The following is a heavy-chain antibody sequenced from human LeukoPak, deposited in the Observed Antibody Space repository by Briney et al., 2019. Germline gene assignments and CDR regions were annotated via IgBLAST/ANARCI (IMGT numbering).Heavy chain of an antibody. D-gene: IGHD3-9*01. V-gene: IGHV3-49*03. CDR3: TRSLRYFDWLPLY. J-gene: IGHJ4*02. CDR1: GFTFGDYA. Sequence: GGSLRLSCTASGFTFGDYAMSWFRQAPGKGLEWVGFIRSKAYGGTTEYAASVKCRFTISRDDSKSIAYLQMNSLKTEDTAVYYCTRSLRYFDWLPLYWGQGTLVTVSS. CDR2: IRSKAYGGTT.